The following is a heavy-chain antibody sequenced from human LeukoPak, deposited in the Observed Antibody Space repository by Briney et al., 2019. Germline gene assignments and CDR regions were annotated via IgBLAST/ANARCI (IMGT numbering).Heavy chain of an antibody. J-gene: IGHJ4*02. D-gene: IGHD3-10*01. CDR2: ISGSGGST. CDR1: GFTFSSHP. V-gene: IGHV3-23*01. Sequence: GGSLRLSCAASGFTFSSHPMSWVRLAPGKGLEWVSSISGSGGSTYYADSVKGRFTIPRDNSKNTLYLQMNSLRAEDTAVYYCAKDLVTGSLDYWGQGTLVTVSS. CDR3: AKDLVTGSLDY.